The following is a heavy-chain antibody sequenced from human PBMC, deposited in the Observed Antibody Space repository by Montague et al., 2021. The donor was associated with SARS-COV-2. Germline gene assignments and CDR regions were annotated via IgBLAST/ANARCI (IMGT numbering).Heavy chain of an antibody. Sequence: SETLSLTCTVSGASINAYYWTWIRQPPGKGLEYIGFTYYSGSANYNPSLKSRVTISVDKSKNQFSLTLTSATAADTAMYYCARLAPERQCSGATGSPHWGQGILVTVSS. CDR2: TYYSGSA. J-gene: IGHJ4*02. V-gene: IGHV4-59*01. CDR3: ARLAPERQCSGATGSPH. D-gene: IGHD2-15*01. CDR1: GASINAYY.